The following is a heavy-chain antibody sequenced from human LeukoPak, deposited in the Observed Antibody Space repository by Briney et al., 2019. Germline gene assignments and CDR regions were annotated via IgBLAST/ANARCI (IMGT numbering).Heavy chain of an antibody. CDR1: GGSISSSSYY. CDR2: IYYSGST. J-gene: IGHJ5*02. CDR3: ARLGYYDILTGYYPNWFDP. V-gene: IGHV4-39*01. D-gene: IGHD3-9*01. Sequence: SETLSLTCTVSGGSISSSSYYWGWTRQPPGKGLEWIGSIYYSGSTYYNPSLKSRVTISVDTSKNQFSLKLSSVTAADTAVYYCARLGYYDILTGYYPNWFDPWGQGTLVTVSS.